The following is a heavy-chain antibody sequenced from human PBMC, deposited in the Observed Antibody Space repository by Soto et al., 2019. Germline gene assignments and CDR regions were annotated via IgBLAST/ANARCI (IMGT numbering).Heavy chain of an antibody. CDR1: GFTFSGSA. Sequence: EVQLVESGGGLVQPGGSLKLSCAASGFTFSGSAMHWVRQASGKGLEWVGRIRSKANSYATAYAASVKGRFTISRDDSKNTAYLQMNSLKTEDTAVYYCTRLRVTMVRGNYYYYGMDVWGQGTTVTVSS. D-gene: IGHD3-10*01. J-gene: IGHJ6*02. V-gene: IGHV3-73*01. CDR2: IRSKANSYAT. CDR3: TRLRVTMVRGNYYYYGMDV.